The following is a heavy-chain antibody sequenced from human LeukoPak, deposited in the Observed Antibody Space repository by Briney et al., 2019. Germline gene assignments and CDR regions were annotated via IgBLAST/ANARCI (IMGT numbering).Heavy chain of an antibody. V-gene: IGHV3-33*01. CDR1: GFTFRNYA. Sequence: GGSLRLSCAASGFTFRNYAMQWVRQAPGKGLEWVALIFYDGTNKYYADSVKGRFTISRDNSKNTLYLQMNNLRDEDTAVYYCARDENYSSDYWGQGTLVTVSS. D-gene: IGHD1-7*01. CDR3: ARDENYSSDY. CDR2: IFYDGTNK. J-gene: IGHJ4*02.